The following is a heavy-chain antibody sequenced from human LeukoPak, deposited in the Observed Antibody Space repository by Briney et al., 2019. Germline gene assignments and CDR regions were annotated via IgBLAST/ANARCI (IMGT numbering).Heavy chain of an antibody. J-gene: IGHJ4*02. CDR2: IKLDGSEK. V-gene: IGHV3-7*01. CDR3: ARGSTYYDSSGQVPFDY. Sequence: PGGSLRLSCVASGFTFGKYWTSWVRQAPGKGLEWVANIKLDGSEKNYVDSVKGRFTISRDNTKNSLYLQMNSLRAEDTAVYYCARGSTYYDSSGQVPFDYWGQGTLVTVSS. D-gene: IGHD3-22*01. CDR1: GFTFGKYW.